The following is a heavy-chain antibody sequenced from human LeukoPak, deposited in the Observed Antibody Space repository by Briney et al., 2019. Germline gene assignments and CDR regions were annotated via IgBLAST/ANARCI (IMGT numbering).Heavy chain of an antibody. CDR2: ISWNSGSI. J-gene: IGHJ4*02. V-gene: IGHV3-9*01. CDR3: AKDGGGWLRMGPYFDY. D-gene: IGHD5-12*01. Sequence: GGSLRLSCAASGFTFDDYAMHWVRQAPGKGLEWVSGISWNSGSIGYADSVKGRFTISRDNAKNSLYLQMDSLRAEDRALYYCAKDGGGWLRMGPYFDYWGQGTLVSVSS. CDR1: GFTFDDYA.